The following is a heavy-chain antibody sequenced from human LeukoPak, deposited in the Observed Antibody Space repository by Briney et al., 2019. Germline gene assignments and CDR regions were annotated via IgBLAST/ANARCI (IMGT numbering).Heavy chain of an antibody. Sequence: GGSLRLSCAASGFTFNNYAMSWVRQAPGKGLEWVSGISGSGGSTFYADSVKGRFTISRDKSVNSVYLQMNSLRAEDTAVYYCATSTTIYWYFDLWGRGTLVTVSS. CDR2: ISGSGGST. CDR3: ATSTTIYWYFDL. CDR1: GFTFNNYA. D-gene: IGHD1-7*01. V-gene: IGHV3-23*01. J-gene: IGHJ2*01.